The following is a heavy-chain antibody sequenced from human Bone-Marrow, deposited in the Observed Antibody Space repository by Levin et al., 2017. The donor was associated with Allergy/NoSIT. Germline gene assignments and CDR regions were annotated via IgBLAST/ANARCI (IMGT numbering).Heavy chain of an antibody. CDR2: ISNGGFTK. V-gene: IGHV3-48*03. D-gene: IGHD3-10*01. J-gene: IGHJ4*02. Sequence: GGSLRLSCVTSGFTFGGYDMNWVRQVPGKGLQWIAYISNGGFTKYYADPVRGRFTISRDNDKDSLYLQMTRLTAEDTGTYYCVRFIGRGVVSTGDFWGQGSLVTVSP. CDR3: VRFIGRGVVSTGDF. CDR1: GFTFGGYD.